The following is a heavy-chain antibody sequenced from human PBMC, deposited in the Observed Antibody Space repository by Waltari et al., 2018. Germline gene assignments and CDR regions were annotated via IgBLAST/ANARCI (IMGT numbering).Heavy chain of an antibody. Sequence: EVQLVESGGGLVQPGGSLRLSGAASGFTFTSYWMSWVRQAPGKGLEWVANIKQDGSEKYYVDSVKGRFTISRDNAKNSLYLQMNSLRAGDTALYYCVRDRGWGNYFDYWGQGTLVTVSS. D-gene: IGHD3-16*01. V-gene: IGHV3-7*01. CDR2: IKQDGSEK. CDR3: VRDRGWGNYFDY. J-gene: IGHJ4*02. CDR1: GFTFTSYW.